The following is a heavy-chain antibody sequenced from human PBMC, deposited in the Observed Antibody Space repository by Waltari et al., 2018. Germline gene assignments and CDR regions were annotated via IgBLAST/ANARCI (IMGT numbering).Heavy chain of an antibody. V-gene: IGHV3-74*01. D-gene: IGHD3-10*01. J-gene: IGHJ4*02. Sequence: EVQLVESGGGLVQPGGSLRLSCVGPGFTFRSYWMHWVRQAPGKGLEWVSRIKFDGSIINYADSVKGRFTISRDNAKNTLYLQMNNVRAEDTAVYYCERAGSYRFDYWGQGTLVTVSS. CDR2: IKFDGSII. CDR3: ERAGSYRFDY. CDR1: GFTFRSYW.